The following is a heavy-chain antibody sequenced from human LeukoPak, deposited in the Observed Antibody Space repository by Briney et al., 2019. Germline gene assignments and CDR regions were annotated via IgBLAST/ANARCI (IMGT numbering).Heavy chain of an antibody. V-gene: IGHV4-39*01. J-gene: IGHJ4*02. Sequence: SETLSLTCTVSGDSISTSSYYWGWIRQPPGKGLEWLGSIYYSGSTFYNPSLKSRVTISVDTSKNQLSLHLYSVTAADTAVFYCATSYYYDYRQIDYWGQGTLVTVSA. CDR3: ATSYYYDYRQIDY. CDR1: GDSISTSSYY. D-gene: IGHD3-22*01. CDR2: IYYSGST.